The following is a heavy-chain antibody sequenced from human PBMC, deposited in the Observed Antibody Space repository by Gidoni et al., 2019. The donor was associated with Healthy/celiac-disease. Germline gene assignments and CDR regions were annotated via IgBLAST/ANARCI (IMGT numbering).Heavy chain of an antibody. Sequence: VSAISGSGGSTYYADSVKGRFTISRDNSKNTLYLQMNSLRAEDTAVYYCAKTLRYFDWHYFDYWGQGTLVTVSS. V-gene: IGHV3-23*01. D-gene: IGHD3-9*01. J-gene: IGHJ4*02. CDR2: ISGSGGST. CDR3: AKTLRYFDWHYFDY.